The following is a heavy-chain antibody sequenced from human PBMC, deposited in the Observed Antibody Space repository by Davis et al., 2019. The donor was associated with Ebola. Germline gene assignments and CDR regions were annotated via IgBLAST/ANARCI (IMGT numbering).Heavy chain of an antibody. D-gene: IGHD1-1*01. V-gene: IGHV4-61*10. J-gene: IGHJ4*02. Sequence: SETLSLTCTVSGGSISSGSYYWSWIRQPAGKGLEWIGSISYSGNTNYNPSLKSRVIISIDTSKNQFSLKLSSVTAADTAVYYCARGLYPWELDYWGQGTLVTVSS. CDR3: ARGLYPWELDY. CDR2: ISYSGNT. CDR1: GGSISSGSYY.